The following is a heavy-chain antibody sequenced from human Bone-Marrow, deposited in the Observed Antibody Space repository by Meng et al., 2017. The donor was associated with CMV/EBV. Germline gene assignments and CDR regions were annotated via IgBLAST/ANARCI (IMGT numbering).Heavy chain of an antibody. Sequence: SETLSLTCAVYGGSFSGYYWSWIRQPPGKGLEWIGEINHSGSTNYNPSLKSRVTISVDTSKNQFSLKLSSVTAADTAVYYCAREFAPRTYYYGMAVWGQGTTVTFYS. CDR3: AREFAPRTYYYGMAV. D-gene: IGHD1-14*01. J-gene: IGHJ6*01. CDR1: GGSFSGYY. V-gene: IGHV4-34*01. CDR2: INHSGST.